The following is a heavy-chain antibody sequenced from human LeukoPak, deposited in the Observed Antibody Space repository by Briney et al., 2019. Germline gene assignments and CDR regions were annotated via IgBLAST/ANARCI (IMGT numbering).Heavy chain of an antibody. Sequence: GGSLRLSCAASGFTFSNYWMHWVRQAPGKGLVWVTRISSDGTTTNYADSVKGRFTISRDNAKNTLYLQMNSLGAEDTAIYFCVCIPVGFWGQGPLVTVSS. CDR1: GFTFSNYW. CDR2: ISSDGTTT. CDR3: VCIPVGF. J-gene: IGHJ4*02. V-gene: IGHV3-74*01. D-gene: IGHD2-8*02.